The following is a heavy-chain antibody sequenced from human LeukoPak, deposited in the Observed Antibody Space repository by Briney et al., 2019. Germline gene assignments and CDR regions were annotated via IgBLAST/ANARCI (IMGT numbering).Heavy chain of an antibody. Sequence: PGGSLRLSCAASGFTFSDYYMSWIRQAPGKGLEWVSYISISGSTIYYADSVKGRFTISRDNAKNSLYLQMNSLRAEDTAVYYCAKDGCSGGSCHYFDYWGQGTLVTVSS. D-gene: IGHD2-15*01. CDR3: AKDGCSGGSCHYFDY. V-gene: IGHV3-11*01. CDR1: GFTFSDYY. J-gene: IGHJ4*02. CDR2: ISISGSTI.